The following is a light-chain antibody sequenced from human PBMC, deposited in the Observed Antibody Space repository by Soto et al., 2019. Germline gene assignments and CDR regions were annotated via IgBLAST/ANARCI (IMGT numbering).Light chain of an antibody. CDR3: SSYRSRSTVV. Sequence: QSALTQPASVSGSPGQSITISCTGTSSDVGGYNYVSWYQQHPGKAPKLIIYDVSNRPSGVSNRFSDSKSGNTASLTISGLQAEDEADYYCSSYRSRSTVVFGGGTKVTVL. J-gene: IGLJ2*01. CDR1: SSDVGGYNY. CDR2: DVS. V-gene: IGLV2-14*01.